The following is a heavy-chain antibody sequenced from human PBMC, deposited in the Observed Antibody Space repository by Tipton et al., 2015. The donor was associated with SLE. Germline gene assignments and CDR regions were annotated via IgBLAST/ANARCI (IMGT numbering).Heavy chain of an antibody. CDR1: GFTFSSYW. CDR2: INSDGSST. J-gene: IGHJ5*02. V-gene: IGHV3-74*01. CDR3: ARDPSGDHSAFDP. Sequence: SLRLSCAASGFTFSSYWMHWVRQAPGKGLVWVSRINSDGSSTSYADSVKGRFTISRDNSKNTLYLQMNSLRTEDTAVYYCARDPSGDHSAFDPWGQGTLVTVSS. D-gene: IGHD7-27*01.